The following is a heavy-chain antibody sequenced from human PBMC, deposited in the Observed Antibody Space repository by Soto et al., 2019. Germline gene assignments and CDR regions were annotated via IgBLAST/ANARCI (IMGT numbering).Heavy chain of an antibody. CDR3: ARMRYCSSTSCYTGYGMDV. CDR1: GYSFTSYW. J-gene: IGHJ6*02. D-gene: IGHD2-2*02. Sequence: GESLKISGKGSGYSFTSYWIGWVRQMPGKGLEWMGIIYPGDSDTRYSPSFQGQVTISADKSISTAYLQWSSLKASDTAMYYCARMRYCSSTSCYTGYGMDVWGQGTTVTVSS. CDR2: IYPGDSDT. V-gene: IGHV5-51*01.